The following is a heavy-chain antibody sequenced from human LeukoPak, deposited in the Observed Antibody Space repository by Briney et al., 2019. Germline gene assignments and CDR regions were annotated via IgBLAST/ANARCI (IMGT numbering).Heavy chain of an antibody. J-gene: IGHJ4*02. Sequence: GASVKVSCKASGGTFSSYAISWVRQAPGQGLEWMGGIIPIFGTANYAQKFQGRVTITADESTSTAYMELSSLRSEDTAVYYCARDATYGDYAGKLDYGGQEPRVTVPS. CDR2: IIPIFGTA. D-gene: IGHD4-17*01. CDR1: GGTFSSYA. CDR3: ARDATYGDYAGKLDY. V-gene: IGHV1-69*13.